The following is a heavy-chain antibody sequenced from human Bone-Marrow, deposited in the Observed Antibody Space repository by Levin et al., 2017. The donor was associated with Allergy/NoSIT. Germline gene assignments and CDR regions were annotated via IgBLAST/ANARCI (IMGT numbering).Heavy chain of an antibody. D-gene: IGHD3-22*01. V-gene: IGHV3-23*01. Sequence: GGSLRLSCAASEFSFRDYTMSWVRQAPGKGLEWVSAINGAASATNYADSVRGRFTISRDNSRDTLYLQMNSLRAEDTAVYYCAKGASGYYYFDSWGQGTLVTVSS. CDR1: EFSFRDYT. J-gene: IGHJ4*02. CDR2: INGAASAT. CDR3: AKGASGYYYFDS.